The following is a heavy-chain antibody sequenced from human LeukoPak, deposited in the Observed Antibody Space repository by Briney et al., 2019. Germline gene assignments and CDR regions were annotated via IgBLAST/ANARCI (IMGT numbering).Heavy chain of an antibody. CDR1: GFTFSSYS. V-gene: IGHV3-48*04. D-gene: IGHD2-21*02. CDR2: ISSASGSL. Sequence: GGSLRLSCAASGFTFSSYSMNWVRQAPGKGLEWISYISSASGSLYYADSVKGRFTISRDNAKKSLYLQMNSLRADDTAIYYCARGGKVTVFDYWGQGILVTVSS. J-gene: IGHJ4*02. CDR3: ARGGKVTVFDY.